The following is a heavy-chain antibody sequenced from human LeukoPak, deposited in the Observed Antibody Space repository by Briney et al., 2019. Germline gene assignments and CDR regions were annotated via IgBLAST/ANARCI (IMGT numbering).Heavy chain of an antibody. D-gene: IGHD6-13*01. Sequence: SETLSLTCTVSGGSISSSSYYWGWIRQPPGKGLEWMGSIYYSGSTYYNPSLKSRVTISVDTSKNQFSLKLSSVTAADTAVYYCARLGYSSSMRGYWGQGTLVTVSS. CDR2: IYYSGST. J-gene: IGHJ4*02. V-gene: IGHV4-39*01. CDR3: ARLGYSSSMRGY. CDR1: GGSISSSSYY.